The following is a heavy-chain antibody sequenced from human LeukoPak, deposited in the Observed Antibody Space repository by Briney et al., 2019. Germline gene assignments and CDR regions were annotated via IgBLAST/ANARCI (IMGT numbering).Heavy chain of an antibody. J-gene: IGHJ4*02. D-gene: IGHD1-26*01. CDR3: ARDHGFREILPSEFDS. CDR2: ITSSGNTT. CDR1: GFTFSTYE. Sequence: GGSLRLSCAASGFTFSTYEMNWVRQAPGKGLEWVSYITSSGNTTYYAGSVKGRFTISRDNAKNSLFLQMNSLRADDTAVYYCARDHGFREILPSEFDSWGQGTLVTVSS. V-gene: IGHV3-48*03.